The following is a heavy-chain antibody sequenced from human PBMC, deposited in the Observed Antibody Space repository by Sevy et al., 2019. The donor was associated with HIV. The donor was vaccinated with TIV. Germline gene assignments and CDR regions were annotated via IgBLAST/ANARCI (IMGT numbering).Heavy chain of an antibody. Sequence: SQTLSLTCTISGDSVSSSSVAWNWIRQSPSRGLEWLGRTYYRSKWYNDYALSVKNRIIISPDTSQNQLALQLNSVTPEDTAVYYCARAITIFGLTIMLDPWGLGTLVTVSS. J-gene: IGHJ5*02. V-gene: IGHV6-1*01. CDR3: ARAITIFGLTIMLDP. CDR1: GDSVSSSSVA. CDR2: TYYRSKWYN. D-gene: IGHD3-3*01.